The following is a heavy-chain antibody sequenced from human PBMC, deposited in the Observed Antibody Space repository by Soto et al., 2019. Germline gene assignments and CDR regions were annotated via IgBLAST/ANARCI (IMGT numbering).Heavy chain of an antibody. CDR3: AKDRDVAVDTYYYDGMDV. J-gene: IGHJ6*02. D-gene: IGHD2-21*01. Sequence: GGSLRLSCAASRFTFSNYAMTWVRQAPGKGLEWVSAISGGGGGTYYADSVKGRFTISRDNSKNTLYLQMNSLRAEDTAVYYCAKDRDVAVDTYYYDGMDVWGQGTTVTVSS. V-gene: IGHV3-23*01. CDR2: ISGGGGGT. CDR1: RFTFSNYA.